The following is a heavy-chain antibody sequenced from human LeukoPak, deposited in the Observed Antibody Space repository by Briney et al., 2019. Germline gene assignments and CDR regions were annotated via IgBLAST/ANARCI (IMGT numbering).Heavy chain of an antibody. Sequence: GASVKVSCKASGYTFTSYGISWVRQAPGQGLEWMGWISAYNGNTNYAQKLQGRVTMTTDTSTSTAYMELRSLRSDDTAVYYCARGKNSGYRFDRGAIGYYFDYWGQGTLVTVSS. CDR1: GYTFTSYG. D-gene: IGHD5-12*01. J-gene: IGHJ4*02. V-gene: IGHV1-18*01. CDR3: ARGKNSGYRFDRGAIGYYFDY. CDR2: ISAYNGNT.